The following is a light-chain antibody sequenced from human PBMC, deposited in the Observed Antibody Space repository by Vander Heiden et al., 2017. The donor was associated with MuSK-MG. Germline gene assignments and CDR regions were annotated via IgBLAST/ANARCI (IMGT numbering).Light chain of an antibody. CDR1: SVFYSSNNKNY. V-gene: IGKV4-1*01. J-gene: IGKJ4*01. CDR2: YAS. Sequence: SVFYSSNNKNYLAWYQQKPGQPPKLLIYYASTRESGVPDRFSGSGSGTDFTLTISSLQDEDVAVYYCQQYYSTPLTFGGGTKVAIK. CDR3: QQYYSTPLT.